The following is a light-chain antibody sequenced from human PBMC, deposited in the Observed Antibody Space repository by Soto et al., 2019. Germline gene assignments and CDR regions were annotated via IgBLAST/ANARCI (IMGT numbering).Light chain of an antibody. CDR2: EGS. CDR3: CAYVSSNTLL. Sequence: QSALTQPASVSGSPEQSITISCTGTSSDVGGYDLVSWYQQHPGKAPKLIIYEGSKRPSGISNRFSGSKSGNTASLIISGLQGDDEGDYYCCAYVSSNTLLFGGGTQLTVL. CDR1: SSDVGGYDL. J-gene: IGLJ3*02. V-gene: IGLV2-23*01.